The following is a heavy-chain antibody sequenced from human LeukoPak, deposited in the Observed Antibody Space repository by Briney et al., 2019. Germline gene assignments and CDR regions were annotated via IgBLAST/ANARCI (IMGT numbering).Heavy chain of an antibody. D-gene: IGHD4-17*01. Sequence: GGSLGLSCAASGFAFSDYYMSWIRQAPGKGLEWVSSISSSSRHIYYADSVEGRFTIFRDDAKNSLFLQMDSLRVEDTAMYYCVRDFSTVTTAYLHHWGQGTLLTVSS. CDR2: ISSSSRHI. CDR1: GFAFSDYY. V-gene: IGHV3-11*05. CDR3: VRDFSTVTTAYLHH. J-gene: IGHJ1*01.